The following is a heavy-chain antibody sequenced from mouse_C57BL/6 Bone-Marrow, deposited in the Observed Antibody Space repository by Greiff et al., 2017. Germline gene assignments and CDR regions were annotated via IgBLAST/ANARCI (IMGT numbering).Heavy chain of an antibody. Sequence: QVQLQQSGAELMKPGASVKLSCKATGYTFTGYWIEWVKQRPGHGLEWIGEILPGSGSTNYNEKFKGKATFTADTSSNTAYMQLSSLTPEDSAIYYCARGKDYYGSSYDAWFAYWGQGTLVTVSA. J-gene: IGHJ3*01. CDR3: ARGKDYYGSSYDAWFAY. CDR2: ILPGSGST. V-gene: IGHV1-9*01. CDR1: GYTFTGYW. D-gene: IGHD1-1*01.